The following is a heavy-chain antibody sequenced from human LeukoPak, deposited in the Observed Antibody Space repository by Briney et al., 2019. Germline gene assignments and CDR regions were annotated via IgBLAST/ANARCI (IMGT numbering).Heavy chain of an antibody. CDR2: MNPNSGNT. D-gene: IGHD6-6*01. J-gene: IGHJ6*03. Sequence: GASVKVSCKASGYTFINYDINWVRQATGQGLEWMGWMNPNSGNTGYAQKFQGRVTMTRNTSISPAYMELSSLRSEDTAVYYCARGGSSSYQVAYYYYYMDVWGKGTTVTVSS. CDR1: GYTFINYD. CDR3: ARGGSSSYQVAYYYYYMDV. V-gene: IGHV1-8*01.